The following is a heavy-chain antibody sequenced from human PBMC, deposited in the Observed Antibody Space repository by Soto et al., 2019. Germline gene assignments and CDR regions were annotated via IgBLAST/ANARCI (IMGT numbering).Heavy chain of an antibody. CDR3: ASSHYYDSSGYPSAEYFQH. J-gene: IGHJ1*01. V-gene: IGHV1-69*13. CDR2: IIPIFGTA. Sequence: SVKVSCKASGGTFSSYAISWVRQAPGQGLEWMGGIIPIFGTANYAQKFQGRVTITADESTSTAYMELSSLRSEDTAVYYCASSHYYDSSGYPSAEYFQHWGQGTLVTVSS. CDR1: GGTFSSYA. D-gene: IGHD3-22*01.